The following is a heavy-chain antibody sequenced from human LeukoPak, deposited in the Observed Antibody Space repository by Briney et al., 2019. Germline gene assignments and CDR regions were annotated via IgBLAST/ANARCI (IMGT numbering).Heavy chain of an antibody. Sequence: AGGSLRLSCAASGFTLSNHWMHWVRQAPGKGLVWVSRISGDEIWTSYADSVKGRFIISRDNAKDTLYLQMNSLRAEDTAVYYCARDLVENQQWLASADYWGQGTLVTVSS. V-gene: IGHV3-74*01. CDR2: ISGDEIWT. CDR3: ARDLVENQQWLASADY. CDR1: GFTLSNHW. J-gene: IGHJ4*02. D-gene: IGHD6-19*01.